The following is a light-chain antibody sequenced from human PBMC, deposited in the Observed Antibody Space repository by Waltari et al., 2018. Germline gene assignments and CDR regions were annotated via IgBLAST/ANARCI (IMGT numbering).Light chain of an antibody. CDR2: DVN. V-gene: IGLV2-14*03. J-gene: IGLJ2*01. CDR3: SSYRRSDIVV. Sequence: QSALTHPASASGSPGQSIPNPYTGTTSDVGGYNYRPWYQHHPGKAPKIMIYDVNDRPSGVSNRFSGSKSGNTAALTIAGLQAEDEADYYCSSYRRSDIVVFGGGTKLTVL. CDR1: TSDVGGYNY.